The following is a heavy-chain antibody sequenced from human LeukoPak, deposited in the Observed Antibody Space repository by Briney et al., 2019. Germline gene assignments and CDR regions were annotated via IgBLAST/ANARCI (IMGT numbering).Heavy chain of an antibody. CDR3: ARHCSSTSCYGDYYYYMDV. D-gene: IGHD2-2*01. J-gene: IGHJ6*03. Sequence: PSETLSLTCTVSGGSISSYYWSWIRQPPGKGLEWIGYIYYSGSTNYNPSLKSRVTISVDTSKNQFSLKLSSVTAADTAVYYCARHCSSTSCYGDYYYYMDVWGKGTTVTVSS. CDR1: GGSISSYY. CDR2: IYYSGST. V-gene: IGHV4-59*01.